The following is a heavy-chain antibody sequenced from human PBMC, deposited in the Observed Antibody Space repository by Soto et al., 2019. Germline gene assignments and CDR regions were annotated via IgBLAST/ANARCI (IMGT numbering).Heavy chain of an antibody. Sequence: EVQLVESGGGLVQPGGSLRLSCAASGFTFSSYWMSWVRQAPGKGGEWVANIKQDGSEKYYVDSVKGRFTIPRDNAKNSLYVQMNSLRAEDTAVYYCARKAIQLCNFDYWGQGTLVTVSS. D-gene: IGHD5-18*01. CDR3: ARKAIQLCNFDY. V-gene: IGHV3-7*03. J-gene: IGHJ4*02. CDR2: IKQDGSEK. CDR1: GFTFSSYW.